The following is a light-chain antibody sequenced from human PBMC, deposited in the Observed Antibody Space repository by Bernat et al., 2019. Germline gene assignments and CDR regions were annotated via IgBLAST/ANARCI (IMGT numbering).Light chain of an antibody. V-gene: IGLV2-23*02. CDR3: CSYAGSITYVV. J-gene: IGLJ2*01. CDR2: EVS. CDR1: SSDVGGYNL. Sequence: QSALTQPASVSGSPGQSITISCTGTSSDVGGYNLVSWFQQHPGKAPKPMFYEVSKRPSGVSNRLSGSKSGNTAYLTISELQAEDEAAYYWCSYAGSITYVVFGGGTKLTVL.